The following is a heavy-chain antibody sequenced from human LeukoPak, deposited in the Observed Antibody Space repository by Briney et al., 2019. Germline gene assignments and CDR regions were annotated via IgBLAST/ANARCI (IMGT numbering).Heavy chain of an antibody. CDR2: IKSKTDAGTT. J-gene: IGHJ4*02. CDR1: GFTFSNAW. Sequence: GGSLRLSCAASGFTFSNAWMSWVRQAPGKGREWVGRIKSKTDAGTTDYAAPVKGRFTISRDDSKNTLYLQMNSLKTEDTAVYYCTTRYSGYDSKDYWGQGTLVTVSS. V-gene: IGHV3-15*01. D-gene: IGHD5-12*01. CDR3: TTRYSGYDSKDY.